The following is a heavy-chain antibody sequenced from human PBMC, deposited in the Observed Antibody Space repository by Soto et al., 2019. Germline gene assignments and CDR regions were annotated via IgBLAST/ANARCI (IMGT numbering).Heavy chain of an antibody. CDR2: IYWDDDK. CDR1: GFSLSTSGVG. Sequence: QITLKESGPTLVKPTQTLTLTCTFSGFSLSTSGVGVGWIRQPPGKALEWLVLIYWDDDKRYSPSLKSRLTITKDTSKNQVVLTRTNMDPVDTATYYCAHSTQANYDIFTADDAFDIWGQGTIVTVSS. V-gene: IGHV2-5*02. D-gene: IGHD3-9*01. J-gene: IGHJ3*02. CDR3: AHSTQANYDIFTADDAFDI.